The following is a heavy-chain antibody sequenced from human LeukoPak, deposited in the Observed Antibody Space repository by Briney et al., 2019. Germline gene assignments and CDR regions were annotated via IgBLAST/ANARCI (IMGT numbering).Heavy chain of an antibody. D-gene: IGHD2-21*02. CDR3: VALGDRIY. V-gene: IGHV3-13*01. J-gene: IGHJ4*02. Sequence: GGSLRLSCAASGFTFSSYDMHWVRQATGKGLEWVSAISAAGDTYYLDSVKGRYTISRENAKNSLYLQMNSLRAGDTAVYYCVALGDRIYWGQGTLVTVSS. CDR1: GFTFSSYD. CDR2: ISAAGDT.